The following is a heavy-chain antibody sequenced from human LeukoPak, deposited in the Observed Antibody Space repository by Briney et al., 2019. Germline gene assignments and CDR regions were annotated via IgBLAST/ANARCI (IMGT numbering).Heavy chain of an antibody. J-gene: IGHJ4*02. CDR2: INSGDGGT. Sequence: ASVKVSCKASGYTFTSYYIHWVRQAPGQGLEWMGAINSGDGGTTLPQKFQGRVTLTRDTSTSTLYMELSSLRSEDTAIYYCAGEWGPGSSWYFDFWGQGTLVTVSS. CDR3: AGEWGPGSSWYFDF. V-gene: IGHV1-46*01. CDR1: GYTFTSYY. D-gene: IGHD3-10*01.